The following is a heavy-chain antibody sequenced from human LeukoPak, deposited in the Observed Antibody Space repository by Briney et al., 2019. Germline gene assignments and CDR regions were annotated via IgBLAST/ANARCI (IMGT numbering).Heavy chain of an antibody. V-gene: IGHV3-23*01. CDR1: GFTFSSYA. CDR3: AKGVGVPYLTSPFDY. CDR2: ISGSGGST. J-gene: IGHJ4*02. Sequence: GGSLRLSCAASGFTFSSYAMSWVRQAPGKGLEWVSAISGSGGSTYYADSVKSRFTISRDNSKNTLYLQMNSLRAEDTAVYYCAKGVGVPYLTSPFDYWGQGTLVTASS. D-gene: IGHD1-26*01.